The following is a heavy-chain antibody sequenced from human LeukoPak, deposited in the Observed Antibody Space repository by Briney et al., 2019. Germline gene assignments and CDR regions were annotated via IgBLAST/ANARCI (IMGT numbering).Heavy chain of an antibody. J-gene: IGHJ6*03. V-gene: IGHV3-11*01. CDR1: GFTFSNYY. CDR2: ITNSGSM. D-gene: IGHD5-12*01. CDR3: ARDRGLVATNADYYMDV. Sequence: NAGGSLRLSCAASGFTFSNYYLSWIRQAPGKGLEWVSYITNSGSMFYADYGKGGFTVSSDDAKNSLYLQMNSLRDEDTAVYDCARDRGLVATNADYYMDVWGKGTTVTVSS.